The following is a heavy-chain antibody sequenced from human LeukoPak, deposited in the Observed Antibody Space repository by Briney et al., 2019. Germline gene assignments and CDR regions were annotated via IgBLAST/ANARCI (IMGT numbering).Heavy chain of an antibody. V-gene: IGHV3-48*03. D-gene: IGHD3-10*02. CDR3: AELGITMIGGV. CDR2: ISSSGSTI. Sequence: GGSLRLSCAASGFTFSSYEMNWVRQAPGKGLEWVSYISSSGSTIYYADSVKGRFTISRDNAKNSLCLQMNSLRAEDTAVYYCAELGITMIGGVWGKGTTVTVSS. CDR1: GFTFSSYE. J-gene: IGHJ6*04.